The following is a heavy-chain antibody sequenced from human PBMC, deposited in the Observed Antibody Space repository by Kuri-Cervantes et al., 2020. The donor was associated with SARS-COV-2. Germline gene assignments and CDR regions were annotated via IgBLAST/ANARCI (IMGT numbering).Heavy chain of an antibody. CDR1: GFTYSDYT. D-gene: IGHD2-21*01. J-gene: IGHJ4*02. CDR3: AKDRVGVQDF. V-gene: IGHV3-48*01. CDR2: ISPSSRNII. Sequence: GESLKISCAASGFTYSDYTLNWVRQAPGKGLEWASYISPSSRNIIYNADSVKGRFTISRDNPQNTLYLHMKSLRSEDTAMYYCAKDRVGVQDFWGQGTLVTVSS.